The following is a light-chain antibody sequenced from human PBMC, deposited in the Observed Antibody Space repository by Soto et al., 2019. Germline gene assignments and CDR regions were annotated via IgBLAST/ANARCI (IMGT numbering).Light chain of an antibody. Sequence: DIVMTQSPDSLAVSLGERATINCKSSQRVLYSSNNKNYLAWYQQRPGQPPNLLIYWASTRESGVPDRFSGSGSGTDFTLTIRSLQAEDVAIYYCQQYFSFPWTFGQGTKVEIK. CDR1: QRVLYSSNNKNY. J-gene: IGKJ1*01. CDR2: WAS. CDR3: QQYFSFPWT. V-gene: IGKV4-1*01.